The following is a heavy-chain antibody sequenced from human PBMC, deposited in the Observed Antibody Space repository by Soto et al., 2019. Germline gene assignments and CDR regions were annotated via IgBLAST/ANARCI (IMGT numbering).Heavy chain of an antibody. CDR3: AILTEQQPAHYYYYGMDV. Sequence: GASVKVSCKASGYTFTSYYMHWVRQAPGQGLEWMGIINPSGGSTSYAQKFQGRVTMTRDTSTSTVYMELSSLRSEDTAVYYCAILTEQQPAHYYYYGMDVWGQGTTVTVSS. CDR2: INPSGGST. J-gene: IGHJ6*02. CDR1: GYTFTSYY. D-gene: IGHD6-13*01. V-gene: IGHV1-46*03.